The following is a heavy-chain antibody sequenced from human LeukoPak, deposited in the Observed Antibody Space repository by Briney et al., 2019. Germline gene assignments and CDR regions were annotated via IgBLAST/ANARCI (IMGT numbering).Heavy chain of an antibody. CDR1: GFTFSSYA. J-gene: IGHJ4*02. V-gene: IGHV3-23*01. CDR2: ISGSGGST. D-gene: IGHD4-23*01. CDR3: AKGETTVVTPAYYFDY. Sequence: GGSLRLSCAASGFTFSSYAMSWVRQAPGKGLEWVSAISGSGGSTYYADSVKGRFTISRDNSKNTLYLQMNSLRAEDTAVYYCAKGETTVVTPAYYFDYWGQGTLVTVSS.